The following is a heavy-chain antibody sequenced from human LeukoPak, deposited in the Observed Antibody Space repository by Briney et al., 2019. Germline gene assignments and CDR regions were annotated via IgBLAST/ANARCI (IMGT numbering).Heavy chain of an antibody. CDR3: ARRPYYYDSSGYPY. D-gene: IGHD3-22*01. CDR2: IIPIFGTA. V-gene: IGHV1-69*05. J-gene: IGHJ4*02. Sequence: SVKVSCKASGGTFSSYAISWVRQAPGQGREWMGGIIPIFGTANYAQKFQGRVTITTDESTSTAYMELSSLRSEDTAVYYCARRPYYYDSSGYPYWGQGTLVTVSS. CDR1: GGTFSSYA.